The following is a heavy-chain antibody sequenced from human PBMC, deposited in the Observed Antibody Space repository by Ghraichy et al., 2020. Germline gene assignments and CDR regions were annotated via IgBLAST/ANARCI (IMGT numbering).Heavy chain of an antibody. V-gene: IGHV1-8*01. CDR2: MSPNSGDT. Sequence: AAVKVSCKASGYIFTSYDINWVRQVTGQGLEWLGWMSPNSGDTGYAQNFQGRVTMTSDTSVSTAYMELSSLRSEDTAVYYCARNLPYWGFTDYWGQGTLVSVSS. D-gene: IGHD7-27*01. J-gene: IGHJ4*02. CDR1: GYIFTSYD. CDR3: ARNLPYWGFTDY.